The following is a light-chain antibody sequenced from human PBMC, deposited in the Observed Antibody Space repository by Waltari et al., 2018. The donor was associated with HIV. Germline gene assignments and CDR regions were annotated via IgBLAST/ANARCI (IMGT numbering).Light chain of an antibody. CDR3: QQSHRVPVT. CDR2: VAS. CDR1: QTFCEC. V-gene: IGKV1-39*01. Sequence: DIQMPQSPSSLSASVGDRVTIPCRPSQTFCECLNWYQVRPGTTPKLLAFVASTLQSTVSSRFSASGSATEFTLTIKSLQREDVATYFCQQSHRVPVTFGGGTRVEI. J-gene: IGKJ4*01.